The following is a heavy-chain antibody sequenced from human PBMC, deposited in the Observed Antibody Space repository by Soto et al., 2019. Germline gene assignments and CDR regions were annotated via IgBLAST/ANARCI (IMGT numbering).Heavy chain of an antibody. CDR3: VRDPGEVDPKSYHDY. CDR1: GFTFSNNW. CDR2: INGDGDTI. V-gene: IGHV3-74*03. Sequence: PGGSLRLSCAASGFTFSNNWMHWVRQTPGKGLVWVSRINGDGDTITYADSVKGRFIISRDNAKSTLYLQMHSLRAEDSAVYYCVRDPGEVDPKSYHDYWG. J-gene: IGHJ4*01. D-gene: IGHD5-12*01.